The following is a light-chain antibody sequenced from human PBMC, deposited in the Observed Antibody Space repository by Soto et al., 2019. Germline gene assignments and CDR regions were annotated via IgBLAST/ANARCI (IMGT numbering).Light chain of an antibody. CDR3: SSYTTRSTVV. V-gene: IGLV2-14*01. J-gene: IGLJ1*01. CDR2: DVT. Sequence: QSALTQPASVSGSPGQSITISCTGTSRDVGSYNYVSWYQQHPGKAPKLIMYDVTNRPSGVSNRFSGSKSGNTASLSISGLQAEDEADYYYSSYTTRSTVVFGTGTKLTVL. CDR1: SRDVGSYNY.